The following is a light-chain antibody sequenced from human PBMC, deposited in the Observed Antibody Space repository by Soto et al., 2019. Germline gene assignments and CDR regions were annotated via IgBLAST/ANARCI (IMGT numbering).Light chain of an antibody. CDR1: QSVSSD. V-gene: IGKV3-15*01. Sequence: EIVMTQSPATLSGSPLKVATPSCRASQSVSSDLAWYQHKPGEAPRLLIYGASTRATGIPVRFSGSESGTEFTLTISSLQSEDFAVYYCQHYNDHPLTFGGGTKVDIK. J-gene: IGKJ4*01. CDR2: GAS. CDR3: QHYNDHPLT.